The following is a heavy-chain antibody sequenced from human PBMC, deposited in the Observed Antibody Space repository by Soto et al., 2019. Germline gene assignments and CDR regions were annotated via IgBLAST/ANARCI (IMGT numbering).Heavy chain of an antibody. CDR2: IYYSGSA. V-gene: IGHV4-61*01. Sequence: SETLSLTCTVSGGSVSSGSYYWSWIRQPPGKGLEWIGYIYYSGSAKYNSSLKSRVTMSVDTSMNQFSLTLSSVTAADTAVYYCARDIVTTTEPPRHHFDYWGQGTLVTVSS. CDR1: GGSVSSGSYY. J-gene: IGHJ4*02. D-gene: IGHD4-17*01. CDR3: ARDIVTTTEPPRHHFDY.